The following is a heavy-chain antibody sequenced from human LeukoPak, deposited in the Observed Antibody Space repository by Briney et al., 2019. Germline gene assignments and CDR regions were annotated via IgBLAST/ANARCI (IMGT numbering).Heavy chain of an antibody. D-gene: IGHD3-22*01. CDR3: ARRNGPIVVVEPDAFDI. J-gene: IGHJ3*02. Sequence: ASVKVSCKASGYTFTSYGISWVRQAPGQGLEWMGWINSNSGGTNYAQKLQGRVTMTTDTSTSTAYMELRSLRSDDTAVYYCARRNGPIVVVEPDAFDIWGQGTMVTVSS. V-gene: IGHV1-18*01. CDR2: INSNSGGT. CDR1: GYTFTSYG.